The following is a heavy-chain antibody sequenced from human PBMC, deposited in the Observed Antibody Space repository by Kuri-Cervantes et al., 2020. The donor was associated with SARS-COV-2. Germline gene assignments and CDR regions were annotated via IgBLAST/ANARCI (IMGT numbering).Heavy chain of an antibody. CDR1: GYIFNSFG. Sequence: ASVKVSCKASGYIFNSFGITWVRQAPGQGLEWMGWISTYNGDTEYAQKFQGSVTMTTDTLRTTAFMELRSLRSDDTAVYYCARVKAVVGATELRHDRLGLDYWGQGTLVTVSS. J-gene: IGHJ4*02. CDR3: ARVKAVVGATELRHDRLGLDY. V-gene: IGHV1-18*04. CDR2: ISTYNGDT. D-gene: IGHD1-26*01.